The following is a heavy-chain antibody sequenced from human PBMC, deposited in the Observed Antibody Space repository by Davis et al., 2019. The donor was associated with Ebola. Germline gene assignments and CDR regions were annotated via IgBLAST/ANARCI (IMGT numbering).Heavy chain of an antibody. D-gene: IGHD6-19*01. CDR1: GFTFSNYG. Sequence: GESLKISCAASGFTFSNYGMHWVRQAPGKGLEWVAFIRYDGSNKYYADSVKGRFTISRDNSKNALHLQMNSLRAEDTAVYYCAKDKFQWRNGLLDYWGQGTLVTVSS. CDR3: AKDKFQWRNGLLDY. V-gene: IGHV3-30*02. J-gene: IGHJ4*02. CDR2: IRYDGSNK.